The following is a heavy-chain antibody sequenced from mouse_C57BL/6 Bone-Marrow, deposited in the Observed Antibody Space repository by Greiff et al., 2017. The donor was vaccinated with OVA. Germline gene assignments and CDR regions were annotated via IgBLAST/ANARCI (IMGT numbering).Heavy chain of an antibody. CDR3: ARCTTVVATDFDY. CDR1: GYTFTSYW. D-gene: IGHD1-1*01. CDR2: IHPNSGST. V-gene: IGHV1-64*01. Sequence: QVQLQQPGAELVKPGASVKLSCKASGYTFTSYWMHWVKQRPGQGLEWIGMIHPNSGSTNYNEKFKSKATLTVDKSSSTAYMQLSSLTSEDSAVYYCARCTTVVATDFDYWGQGTTLTVSS. J-gene: IGHJ2*01.